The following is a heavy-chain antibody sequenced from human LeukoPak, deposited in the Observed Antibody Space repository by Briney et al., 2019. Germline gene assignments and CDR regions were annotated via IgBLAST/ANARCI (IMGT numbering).Heavy chain of an antibody. CDR1: GFTFSSYW. CDR2: IKQDGSEK. CDR3: AKDFDFYYGSGSYYDH. V-gene: IGHV3-7*01. D-gene: IGHD3-10*01. Sequence: GGSLRLSCAASGFTFSSYWMSWVRQAPGKGLEWVANIKQDGSEKYYVDSVKGRFTISRDNAKNSLYLQMNSLRAEDTAVYYCAKDFDFYYGSGSYYDHWGQGTLVTVSS. J-gene: IGHJ4*02.